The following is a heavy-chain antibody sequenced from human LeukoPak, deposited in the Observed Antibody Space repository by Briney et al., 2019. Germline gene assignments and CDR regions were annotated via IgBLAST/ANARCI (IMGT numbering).Heavy chain of an antibody. Sequence: SETLSLTCAVYGGSLSGYYWSWIRQPPGKGLEWIGEINHSGSTNYNPSLKTRVTISVDTSKNQFSLKLSSVTAADTAVYYCARGQILFDPWGQGTLVTVSS. V-gene: IGHV4-34*01. J-gene: IGHJ5*02. CDR2: INHSGST. CDR3: ARGQILFDP. CDR1: GGSLSGYY.